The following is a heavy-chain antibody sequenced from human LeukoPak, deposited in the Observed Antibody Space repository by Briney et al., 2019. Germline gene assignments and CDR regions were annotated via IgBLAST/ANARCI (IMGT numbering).Heavy chain of an antibody. CDR2: INHSGNT. CDR1: GGSLSGYY. D-gene: IGHD6-19*01. J-gene: IGHJ2*01. V-gene: IGHV4-34*01. Sequence: SETLSLTCAVYGGSLSGYYWNWIRQPPGQGLEWIGEINHSGNTNYNPSLKSRVTISVDTSKNQFSLKLNSVTAADTAVYYCARGAAVAGTYWYFDLWGRGTLVTLST. CDR3: ARGAAVAGTYWYFDL.